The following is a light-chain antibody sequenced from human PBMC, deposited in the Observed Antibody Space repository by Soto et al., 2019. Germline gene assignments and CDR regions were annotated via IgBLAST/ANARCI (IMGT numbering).Light chain of an antibody. Sequence: SYELTQPPSVSVSPGQTASITCSGDKLGDKYACWYQQKPGQSPVLVIYQDSKRPSGIPERFSGSNSGNTATLTISGTQAMDEADYYCQAWDSSTAWDAELVVFGGGTKVTVL. CDR3: QAWDSSTAWDAELVV. V-gene: IGLV3-1*01. J-gene: IGLJ2*01. CDR1: KLGDKY. CDR2: QDS.